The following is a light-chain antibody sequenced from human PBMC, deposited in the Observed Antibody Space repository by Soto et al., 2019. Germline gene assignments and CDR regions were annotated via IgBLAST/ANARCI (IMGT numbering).Light chain of an antibody. CDR1: QSISSW. V-gene: IGKV1-5*03. Sequence: DIQMTHSPSTLSASVGDRVTITCRASQSISSWLAWYQQKPGKAPKLLIYKASGLESGVPSRFSGSGSGTDFTLTISSLQPDDFATYYCQKYNSYSPLTFGGGTKVEIX. J-gene: IGKJ4*01. CDR2: KAS. CDR3: QKYNSYSPLT.